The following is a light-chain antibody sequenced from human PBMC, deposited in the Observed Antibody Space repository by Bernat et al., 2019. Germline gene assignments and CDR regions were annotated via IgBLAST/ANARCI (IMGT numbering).Light chain of an antibody. V-gene: IGLV2-11*01. J-gene: IGLJ1*01. CDR2: DVS. Sequence: QSALTQPRSVSGSPGQSVTISCTGTSSDVGDRNYVSWYQHHPGQAPKFIIYDVSKRPSGVPDRFSGSKSGHTASLTISGLQADDEADYYCCSYAGHSFVFGTGTKVTVL. CDR1: SSDVGDRNY. CDR3: CSYAGHSFV.